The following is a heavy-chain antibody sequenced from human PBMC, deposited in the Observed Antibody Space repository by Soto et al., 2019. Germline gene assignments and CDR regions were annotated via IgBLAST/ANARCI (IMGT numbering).Heavy chain of an antibody. CDR3: ARDRTAIVVVPAAPYYYYYGMDV. Sequence: ASVNVSCKASGYTFTGYYMHWVRQAPGQGLEWMGWINPNSGGTNYAQKFQGWVTMTRDTSISTAYMELSSLRSEDTAVYYCARDRTAIVVVPAAPYYYYYGMDVWGQGTTVTVSS. D-gene: IGHD2-2*01. J-gene: IGHJ6*02. V-gene: IGHV1-2*04. CDR2: INPNSGGT. CDR1: GYTFTGYY.